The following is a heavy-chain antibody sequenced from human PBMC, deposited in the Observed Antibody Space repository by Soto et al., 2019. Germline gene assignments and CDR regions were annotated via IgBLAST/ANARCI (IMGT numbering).Heavy chain of an antibody. D-gene: IGHD6-13*01. CDR2: IGGGGITT. J-gene: IGHJ4*02. CDR3: TFSREQQLFDY. V-gene: IGHV3-NL1*01. Sequence: GGSLRLSCAASGFTFSDYAMAWVRQPPGKGLDWISAIGGGGITTYYADSVKGRFTISRDNSKNILYLQMNSLRAEDTAVYYCTFSREQQLFDYWGQGTLVTVSS. CDR1: GFTFSDYA.